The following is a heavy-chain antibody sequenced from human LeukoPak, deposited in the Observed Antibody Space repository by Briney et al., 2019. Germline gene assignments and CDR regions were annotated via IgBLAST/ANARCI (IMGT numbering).Heavy chain of an antibody. CDR1: GFTFSSYS. Sequence: GGSLRLACAASGFTFSSYSMNWVRQAPGKGLEWVSSISSSSSYIYYADSVKGRLTISRDNAKNSLYLQMNSLRAEDTAVYYCARADWDYYDSSGYYWSFDYWGQGTMVTVSS. D-gene: IGHD3-22*01. CDR2: ISSSSSYI. CDR3: ARADWDYYDSSGYYWSFDY. V-gene: IGHV3-21*01. J-gene: IGHJ4*02.